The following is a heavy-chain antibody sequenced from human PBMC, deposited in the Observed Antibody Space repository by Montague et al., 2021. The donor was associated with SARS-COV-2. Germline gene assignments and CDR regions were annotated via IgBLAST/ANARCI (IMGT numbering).Heavy chain of an antibody. CDR1: GFTFSSYA. CDR2: ISYDGSNK. J-gene: IGHJ4*02. D-gene: IGHD1-14*01. CDR3: AREALTGNLAHFDY. Sequence: SLRLSCAASGFTFSSYAMHWVRQAPGKGLEWVAVISYDGSNKYYADSVRGRFTISRDNSKTTLYLQMNSLRAEDTAVYYCAREALTGNLAHFDYWGQGTLVTVSA. V-gene: IGHV3-30-3*01.